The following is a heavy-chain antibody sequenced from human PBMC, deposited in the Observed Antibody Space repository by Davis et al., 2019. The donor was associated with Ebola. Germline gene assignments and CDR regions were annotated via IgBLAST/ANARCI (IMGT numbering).Heavy chain of an antibody. V-gene: IGHV3-30*02. CDR1: GFTFSSYG. D-gene: IGHD3-22*01. CDR3: AKDYDGPRGAFDY. CDR2: IRYDGSNK. J-gene: IGHJ4*02. Sequence: GGSLRLSFAASGFTFSSYGMHWVRQAPGKGLEWVAFIRYDGSNKYYADSVKGRFTISRDNSKNTLYLQMNSLRAEDTAVYYCAKDYDGPRGAFDYWGQGTLVTVSS.